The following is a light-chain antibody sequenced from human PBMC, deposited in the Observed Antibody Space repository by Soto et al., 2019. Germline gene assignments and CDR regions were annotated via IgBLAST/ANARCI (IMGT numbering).Light chain of an antibody. V-gene: IGKV1-5*01. J-gene: IGKJ1*01. Sequence: DIQMTQSPSSLSASVGDRVTITCRASQTISTWMAWYQQKPGKAPKLLVYDASTLQSGVASRFSGSGSGTEFTLIISSLQPDDSATYYCQQYTNTNHPWMFGQGTKVEI. CDR2: DAS. CDR1: QTISTW. CDR3: QQYTNTNHPWM.